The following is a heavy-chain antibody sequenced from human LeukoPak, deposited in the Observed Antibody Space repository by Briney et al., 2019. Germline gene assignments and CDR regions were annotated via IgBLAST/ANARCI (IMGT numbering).Heavy chain of an antibody. D-gene: IGHD1-1*01. J-gene: IGHJ4*02. CDR3: ARQTTGPATQGYDS. CDR1: GGSISSSPYY. CDR2: IYYRGNT. V-gene: IGHV4-39*01. Sequence: SETLSLTCTVSGGSISSSPYYWAWIRQPPGRGLEWIGSIYYRGNTYHNPSLKSRVTISVDTSKNQFSPSVISVTAADTAVYFCARQTTGPATQGYDSWGQGILVTVAS.